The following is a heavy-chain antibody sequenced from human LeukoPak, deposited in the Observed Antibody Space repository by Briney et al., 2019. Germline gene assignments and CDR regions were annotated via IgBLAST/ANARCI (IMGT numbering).Heavy chain of an antibody. J-gene: IGHJ4*02. Sequence: GSLRLSCAASGFTFSSYSMNWVRQAPGKGLEWVSYISSSSTIYYADSVKGRFTISRDNAKNSLYLQMNSLGAEDTAVYYCARVGAAGNFDYWGQGTLVTVSS. V-gene: IGHV3-48*04. D-gene: IGHD6-13*01. CDR1: GFTFSSYS. CDR3: ARVGAAGNFDY. CDR2: ISSSSTI.